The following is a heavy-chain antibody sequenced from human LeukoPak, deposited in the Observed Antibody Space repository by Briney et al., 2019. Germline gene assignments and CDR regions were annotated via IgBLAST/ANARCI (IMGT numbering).Heavy chain of an antibody. J-gene: IGHJ4*02. CDR3: AKQYYYDSSGGTLSFDY. D-gene: IGHD3-22*01. Sequence: GGSLRLSCAASGFTFSSYAMSWVRQAPGKGLEWVSAISGSGGSTCYADSVKGRFTISRDNSKNTLYLQMNSLRAEDTAVYYCAKQYYYDSSGGTLSFDYWGQGTLVTVSS. CDR1: GFTFSSYA. CDR2: ISGSGGST. V-gene: IGHV3-23*01.